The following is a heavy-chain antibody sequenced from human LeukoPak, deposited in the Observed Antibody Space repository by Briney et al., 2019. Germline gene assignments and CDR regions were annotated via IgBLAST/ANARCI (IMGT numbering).Heavy chain of an antibody. CDR1: GDSISSADYY. V-gene: IGHV4-30-4*08. D-gene: IGHD1-26*01. CDR2: IYYSGST. Sequence: SETLSLTCTASGDSISSADYYWSWIRQPPGKGLEWIGYIYYSGSTYYNPSLKSRVIISADTSKNQFSLKLGSVTAADTAVYYCARVKYSGSYYGVDYWGQGTLVTVSS. CDR3: ARVKYSGSYYGVDY. J-gene: IGHJ4*02.